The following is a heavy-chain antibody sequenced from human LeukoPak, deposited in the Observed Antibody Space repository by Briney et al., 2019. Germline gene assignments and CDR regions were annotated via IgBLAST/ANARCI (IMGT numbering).Heavy chain of an antibody. CDR1: GVTFDDSA. CDR3: VKDVSIVPTSVFDS. CDR2: VNWNSDII. Sequence: GGSLRLSCAASGVTFDDSAMHWVRQAPGKGLEWVSSVNWNSDIIDYADSVKGRFTISRDNAENSLFLQMNGLRAEDTALYYCVKDVSIVPTSVFDSWGQGTLVTVSS. D-gene: IGHD5-12*01. J-gene: IGHJ4*02. V-gene: IGHV3-9*01.